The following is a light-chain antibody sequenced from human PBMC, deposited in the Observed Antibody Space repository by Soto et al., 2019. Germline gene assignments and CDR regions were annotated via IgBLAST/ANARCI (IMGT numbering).Light chain of an antibody. CDR2: LAS. V-gene: IGKV1-12*01. J-gene: IGKJ1*01. CDR3: QQAKSFPRS. CDR1: RDVSRW. Sequence: DIQMTQSPSSLYAAVGDRVTITCRAARDVSRWLAWYQHRPGEAPKLLIYLASTLQSGVPSRFSGSGSGTEFNLTISGLQTEDFATYYCQQAKSFPRSFGQGTKVDI.